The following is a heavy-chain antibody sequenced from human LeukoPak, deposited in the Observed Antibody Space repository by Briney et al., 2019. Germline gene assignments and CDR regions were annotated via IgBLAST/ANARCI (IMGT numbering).Heavy chain of an antibody. J-gene: IGHJ5*02. Sequence: GASVKVSCKASGYSFTSYDINWVRQATGQGLDWMGWMNPNSGNTGYAQKFQGRVTMTRNTSISTAYMELSSLRSEDTAVYYCARSWMVRGVYNWFDPWGQGTLVTVSS. CDR1: GYSFTSYD. CDR2: MNPNSGNT. V-gene: IGHV1-8*01. D-gene: IGHD3-10*01. CDR3: ARSWMVRGVYNWFDP.